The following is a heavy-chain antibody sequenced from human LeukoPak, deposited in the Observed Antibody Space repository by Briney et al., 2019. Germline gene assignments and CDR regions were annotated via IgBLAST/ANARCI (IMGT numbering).Heavy chain of an antibody. CDR3: ARRLYSDMSGSFDY. CDR1: GFNVSSNY. D-gene: IGHD3-3*01. V-gene: IGHV3-53*01. Sequence: QSGGSLRLSCAASGFNVSSNYMTWVRQAPGKGLEWVSVIYSGGSTYYGDSVQGRFTISRDNSQNTLYLQMNSLRAEDTAVYYCARRLYSDMSGSFDYWGQGTLVTVSS. J-gene: IGHJ4*02. CDR2: IYSGGST.